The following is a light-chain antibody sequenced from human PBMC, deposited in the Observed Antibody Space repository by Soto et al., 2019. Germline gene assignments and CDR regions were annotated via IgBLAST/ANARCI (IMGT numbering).Light chain of an antibody. V-gene: IGKV3-15*01. CDR2: GAF. J-gene: IGKJ1*01. Sequence: EIVMTQSPATRSVSPGERATLSCRASQSVNSDLAWYQQRPGQAPRLLIFGAFTRATGIPTRFSGGGSGTEFTLTISSLQSEDFAVYYCQQYNCWPRTFGQGTKV. CDR1: QSVNSD. CDR3: QQYNCWPRT.